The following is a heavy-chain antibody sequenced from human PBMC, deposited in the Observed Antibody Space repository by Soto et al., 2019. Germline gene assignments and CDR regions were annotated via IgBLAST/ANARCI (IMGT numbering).Heavy chain of an antibody. CDR2: VYHTGNT. CDR3: AVDTTIEGPNWFDP. D-gene: IGHD5-18*01. CDR1: GGSISRGAYY. J-gene: IGHJ5*02. Sequence: KPSETLSLTCTVSGGSISRGAYYWSWIRQLPGKGLEWIGYVYHTGNTDYNPSLKSRVSISVDTSKNQFSMDLRYVTAADTAVYYCAVDTTIEGPNWFDPWGQGTLVTVPS. V-gene: IGHV4-31*03.